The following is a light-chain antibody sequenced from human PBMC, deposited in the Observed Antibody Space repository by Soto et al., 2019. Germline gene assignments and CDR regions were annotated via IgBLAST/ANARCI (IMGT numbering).Light chain of an antibody. CDR3: QHFGSSPGFT. CDR2: GAS. CDR1: QSINNRY. V-gene: IGKV3-20*01. J-gene: IGKJ3*01. Sequence: EIVLTQSPGTLSLSPGERATLSCRASQSINNRYLAWYQQKPGQAPRLLIYGASSRATGIPDRFSGSGSGIDCTLTIRRLESEVFAVYYCQHFGSSPGFTFGPGTRVDMK.